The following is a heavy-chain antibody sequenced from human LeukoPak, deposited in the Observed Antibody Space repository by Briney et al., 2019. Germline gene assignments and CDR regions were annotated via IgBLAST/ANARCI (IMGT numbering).Heavy chain of an antibody. V-gene: IGHV4-39*07. CDR1: GGSISSSSYY. CDR3: ARGNIAARQGYYYYYMDV. Sequence: SETLSLTCTVSGGSISSSSYYWGWIRQPPGKGLEWIGSIYYSGSTYYNPSLKSRVTISVDTSKNQFSPKLSSVTAADTAVYYCARGNIAARQGYYYYYMDVWGKGTTVTVSS. D-gene: IGHD6-6*01. J-gene: IGHJ6*03. CDR2: IYYSGST.